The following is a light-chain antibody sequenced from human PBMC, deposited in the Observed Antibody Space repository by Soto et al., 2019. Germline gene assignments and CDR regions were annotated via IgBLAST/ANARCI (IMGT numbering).Light chain of an antibody. CDR2: DNS. Sequence: QSVLTQPPSVSGAPGQRVTISCTGSSSNIGAGYDVHWYQQLPGTAPKLLIYDNSNRPSGVPDRFSGSKSGTSASLAITGLQAEDEADYYCQSYDSSLSGYGVFGGGTKLPVL. V-gene: IGLV1-40*01. CDR3: QSYDSSLSGYGV. J-gene: IGLJ3*02. CDR1: SSNIGAGYD.